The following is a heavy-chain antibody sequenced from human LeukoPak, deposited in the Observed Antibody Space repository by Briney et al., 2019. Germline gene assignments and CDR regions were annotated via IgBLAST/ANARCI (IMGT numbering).Heavy chain of an antibody. J-gene: IGHJ4*02. CDR3: ARADWSMLDY. V-gene: IGHV1-2*02. CDR2: INPNSGDT. Sequence: ASVKVSCKASGYTFTAYYMHWVRQAPGQGLEWMGWINPNSGDTNFAQKFQGRVITTRDTSISTVYMELSRLRSDDTAVYYCARADWSMLDYWGQGTLVTVSS. D-gene: IGHD1-1*01. CDR1: GYTFTAYY.